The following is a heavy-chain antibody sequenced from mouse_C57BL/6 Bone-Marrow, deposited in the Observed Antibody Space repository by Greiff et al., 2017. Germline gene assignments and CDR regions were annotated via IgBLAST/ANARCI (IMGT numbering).Heavy chain of an antibody. CDR1: GYAFSSSW. D-gene: IGHD2-4*01. J-gene: IGHJ2*01. Sequence: VKLMESGPELVKPGASVKISCKASGYAFSSSWMNWVKQRPGKGLEWIGRIYPGDGDTNYNGKFKGKATLTADKSSSTAYMQLSSLTSEDSAVDFCAVYYDYDGNWGKGTTLTVSS. CDR2: IYPGDGDT. CDR3: AVYYDYDGN. V-gene: IGHV1-82*01.